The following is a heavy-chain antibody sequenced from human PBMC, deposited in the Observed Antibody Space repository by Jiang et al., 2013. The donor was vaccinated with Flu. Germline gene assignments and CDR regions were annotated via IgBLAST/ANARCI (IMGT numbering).Heavy chain of an antibody. CDR1: GGSISSSNW. J-gene: IGHJ4*02. CDR2: SIIVGAP. CDR3: ASYYGDYFYYFDY. D-gene: IGHD4-17*01. V-gene: IGHV4-4*02. Sequence: GSGLVKPSGTLSLTCAVSGGSISSSNWWSWVRQPPGEGAGVDLGKSIIVGAPTTTRSLKSRVTISVDKSKNQFSLKLSSVTAADTAVYYCASYYGDYFYYFDYWGQG.